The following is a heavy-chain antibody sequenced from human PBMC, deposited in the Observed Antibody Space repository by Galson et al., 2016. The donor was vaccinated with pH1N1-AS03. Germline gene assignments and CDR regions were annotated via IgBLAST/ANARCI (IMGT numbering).Heavy chain of an antibody. CDR3: ARTRGVLESSGEMLSYFDY. V-gene: IGHV3-7*01. J-gene: IGHJ4*02. CDR1: GFTFGASW. D-gene: IGHD3-10*01. Sequence: SLRLSCAASGFTFGASWMSWVRQAPGKGLEWVANIKEDGNDQHYVASVKGRFTISRDNAKKSLFLQMNSLTAEDTAVYYCARTRGVLESSGEMLSYFDYFVLGSLVTVS. CDR2: IKEDGNDQ.